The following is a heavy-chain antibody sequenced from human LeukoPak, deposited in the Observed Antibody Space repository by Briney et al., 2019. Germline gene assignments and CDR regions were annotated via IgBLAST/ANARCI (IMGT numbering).Heavy chain of an antibody. D-gene: IGHD6-19*01. CDR1: GYSISSGYY. CDR2: IYHSGST. Sequence: PSETRSLTCAVSGYSISSGYYWGWIRQPPGKGLEWFGSIYHSGSTYYNPSLKSRVTISVDTSKNQFTLKLSSVTAADTAVYYCARVMYSSGWYIFDYWGQGTLVTVSS. J-gene: IGHJ4*02. V-gene: IGHV4-38-2*01. CDR3: ARVMYSSGWYIFDY.